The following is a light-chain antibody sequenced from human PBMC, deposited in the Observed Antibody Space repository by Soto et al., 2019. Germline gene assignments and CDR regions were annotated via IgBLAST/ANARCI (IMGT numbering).Light chain of an antibody. V-gene: IGLV1-44*01. CDR2: SNN. CDR3: ATWDDSLNGPV. CDR1: SSNIGSNT. Sequence: QSVLTQPPSASGTPGQRVTISCSGSSSNIGSNTVNWYQQLPGTAPKLLIYSNNKRPSGVPDRFSGSKSDTSASLAISGLQSEDEADYYCATWDDSLNGPVFGGGTKVTVL. J-gene: IGLJ3*02.